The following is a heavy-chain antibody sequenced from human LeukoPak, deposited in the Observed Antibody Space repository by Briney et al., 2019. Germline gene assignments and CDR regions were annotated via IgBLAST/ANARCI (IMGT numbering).Heavy chain of an antibody. V-gene: IGHV3-33*01. CDR3: ARGDYGYYGMDV. J-gene: IGHJ6*02. Sequence: WRSRRRFRAALGFTVSCYDVHWVPQALLFGLVCKPVIWYDGSNKYYADSVKGRFTISRDNSKNTLYLQVNSLRAEDTAVYYCARGDYGYYGMDVWGQGTTVTVSS. CDR1: GFTVSCYD. CDR2: IWYDGSNK. D-gene: IGHD3-16*01.